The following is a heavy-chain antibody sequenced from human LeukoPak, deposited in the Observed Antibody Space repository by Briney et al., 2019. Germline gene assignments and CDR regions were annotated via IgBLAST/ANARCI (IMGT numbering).Heavy chain of an antibody. CDR1: GYTFTGYY. J-gene: IGHJ4*02. CDR3: ARGPEYGGTIDY. Sequence: ASVKVSCKASGYTFTGYYMHWVRQAPGQGLEWMGWINPNSGGTNYAQKCQGRVTMTRDTSISTAYMDLTRLTSADTAVYYCARGPEYGGTIDYWGQGTLVTVSS. D-gene: IGHD4-23*01. CDR2: INPNSGGT. V-gene: IGHV1-2*02.